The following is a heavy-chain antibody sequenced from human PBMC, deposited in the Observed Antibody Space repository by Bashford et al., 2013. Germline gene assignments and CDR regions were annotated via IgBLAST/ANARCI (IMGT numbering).Heavy chain of an antibody. J-gene: IGHJ4*02. V-gene: IGHV3-48*01. CDR2: LVVVVVP. Sequence: VRQAPGKGWSGFHTLVVVVVPYTMADSVKGRFTISRDNSKNTLYLQMNSLRAEDTAVYYCARDLRRVFDYWGPGNPGHRLL. CDR3: ARDLRRVFDY.